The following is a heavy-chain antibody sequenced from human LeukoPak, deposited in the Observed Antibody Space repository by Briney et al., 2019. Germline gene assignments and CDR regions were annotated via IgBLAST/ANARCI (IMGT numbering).Heavy chain of an antibody. CDR1: GGTFSCYS. J-gene: IGHJ4*02. CDR3: YRFRRNSDRSGYYYFYNY. CDR2: SNPTSTSI. D-gene: IGHD3-22*01. Sequence: GGSLRLSCAASGGTFSCYSINWIRQAPGKGLEWVSSSNPTSTSIYYADAVKGRFTISRDNAKSSLYLQMNSLRAEDAARYYCYRFRRNSDRSGYYYFYNYWGQGIQVTVSS. V-gene: IGHV3-21*01.